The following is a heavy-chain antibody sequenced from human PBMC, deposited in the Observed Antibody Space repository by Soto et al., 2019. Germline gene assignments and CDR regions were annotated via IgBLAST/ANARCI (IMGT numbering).Heavy chain of an antibody. D-gene: IGHD1-1*01. CDR1: GFSLTSRPMG. J-gene: IGHJ4*02. Sequence: QITLKESAPTRVKRTETHTLTCTFSGFSLTSRPMGVGWIRQPPGKALVWLAFIYWDDDKRYSPSLRSRLTITKDTAGNQVVLTMTNMDPVDTATYYCAHRLSGYNWNGGYFDYWGQGALVTVSS. V-gene: IGHV2-5*02. CDR2: IYWDDDK. CDR3: AHRLSGYNWNGGYFDY.